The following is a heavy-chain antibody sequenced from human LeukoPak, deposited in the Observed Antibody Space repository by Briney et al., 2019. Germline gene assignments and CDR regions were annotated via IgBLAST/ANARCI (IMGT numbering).Heavy chain of an antibody. Sequence: SETLSLTCAVYGGSFSGYYWSWIRQPPGKGLEWIGVINHSGSTNYNPSLKSRVTISVDTSKNQFSLKLSSVTAADTAVYYCAYGYMYYMDVWGKGTTVTVSS. CDR2: INHSGST. CDR3: AYGYMYYMDV. D-gene: IGHD5-24*01. J-gene: IGHJ6*03. V-gene: IGHV4-34*01. CDR1: GGSFSGYY.